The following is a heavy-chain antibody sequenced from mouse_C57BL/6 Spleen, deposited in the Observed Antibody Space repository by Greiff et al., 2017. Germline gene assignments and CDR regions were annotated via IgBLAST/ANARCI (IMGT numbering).Heavy chain of an antibody. CDR2: INPNYGTT. CDR1: GYSFTDYN. Sequence: EVQGVESGPELVKPGASVKISCKASGYSFTDYNMNWVKQSNGKSLEWIGVINPNYGTTSYNQKFKGKATLTVDQSSSTAYMQLNSLTSEDSAVYYCARKAYYSNYDAMDYWGQGTSVTVSS. CDR3: ARKAYYSNYDAMDY. V-gene: IGHV1-39*01. D-gene: IGHD2-5*01. J-gene: IGHJ4*01.